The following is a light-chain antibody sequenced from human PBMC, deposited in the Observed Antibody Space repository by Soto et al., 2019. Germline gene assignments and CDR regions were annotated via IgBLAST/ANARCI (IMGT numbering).Light chain of an antibody. CDR3: QQYGSSPLT. CDR2: CAS. Sequence: SVLTQSPGTLSLSPWERATLSCRASQSVSSNYLAWYQQKPGQAPKVLIYCASIRATGIPDRSTGSGSGTDLTLTISTLEPEDFAVHYCQQYGSSPLTFGGGTKVDIK. V-gene: IGKV3-20*01. J-gene: IGKJ4*01. CDR1: QSVSSNY.